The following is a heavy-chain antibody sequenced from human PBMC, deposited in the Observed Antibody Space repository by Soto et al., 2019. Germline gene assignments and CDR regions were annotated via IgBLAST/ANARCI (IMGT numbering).Heavy chain of an antibody. V-gene: IGHV3-21*01. CDR1: GFTFSSYS. CDR3: ARLYSSGWADY. J-gene: IGHJ4*02. CDR2: ISSSSSYR. D-gene: IGHD6-19*01. Sequence: EVQLVESGGGLVKPGGSLRLSCAASGFTFSSYSMNWVRQAPGKGLEWVSSISSSSSYRYYADSVKGRFTISRDNAKNTLYMQMNSLRAEDTAVYYGARLYSSGWADYWCQGTLVTVSS.